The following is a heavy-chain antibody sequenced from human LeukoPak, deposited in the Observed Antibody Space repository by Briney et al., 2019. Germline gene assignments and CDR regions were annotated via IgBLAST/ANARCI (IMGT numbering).Heavy chain of an antibody. Sequence: NPGGSLRLSCAASGFTFSSHSMTWVRQAPGKGLEWLSSISSSSNYIYYADSVKGRFTISRDNAKNSVSLQMNSLRAEDTAVYYCARALKPYGSSGTTYAFDIWGQGTMVTVSS. CDR1: GFTFSSHS. CDR2: ISSSSNYI. D-gene: IGHD6-25*01. CDR3: ARALKPYGSSGTTYAFDI. J-gene: IGHJ3*02. V-gene: IGHV3-21*06.